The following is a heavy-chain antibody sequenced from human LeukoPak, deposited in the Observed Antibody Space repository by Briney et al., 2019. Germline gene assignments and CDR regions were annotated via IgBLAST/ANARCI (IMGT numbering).Heavy chain of an antibody. V-gene: IGHV3-74*01. CDR3: ARRIAAAAAPYYFGY. CDR1: GFTFSSHW. J-gene: IGHJ4*02. CDR2: INSDGSST. D-gene: IGHD6-13*01. Sequence: PGGSLRLSCAASGFTFSSHWMHWVRQAPGKGLLWVSRINSDGSSTSYADSVKGRFTISRDNAKNTLYLQMNSLRAEDTAVYYCARRIAAAAAPYYFGYWGQGTLVTVSS.